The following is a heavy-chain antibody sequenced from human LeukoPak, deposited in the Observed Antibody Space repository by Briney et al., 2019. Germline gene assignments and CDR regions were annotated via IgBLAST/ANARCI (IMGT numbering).Heavy chain of an antibody. CDR2: IFYSGST. J-gene: IGHJ3*02. D-gene: IGHD1-26*01. Sequence: PSEALSLTCTVSGGSISTSNYYWGWIRQPPGKGLEWIGNIFYSGSTYYSPSLRSRVTISLDTSRNQFSLKLSSVTAADTAVYYCARVRSGSYRLYGEAFDIWGQGTMVTVSS. CDR3: ARVRSGSYRLYGEAFDI. CDR1: GGSISTSNYY. V-gene: IGHV4-39*07.